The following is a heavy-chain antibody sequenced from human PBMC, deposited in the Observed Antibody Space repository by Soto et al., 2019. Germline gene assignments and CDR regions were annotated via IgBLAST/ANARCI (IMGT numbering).Heavy chain of an antibody. CDR2: ISYDGSNT. CDR3: ARVIAVAGHFDY. D-gene: IGHD6-19*01. J-gene: IGHJ4*02. CDR1: GFTFSSYA. V-gene: IGHV3-30-3*01. Sequence: QVQLVESGGGVVQPGRSLRLSCAASGFTFSSYAMHWVRQAPGKGLEWVAVISYDGSNTYYADSVKGRFTISRDNSKNTLYLQMNSLRAEDTAVYYCARVIAVAGHFDYWGQGTLVTVSS.